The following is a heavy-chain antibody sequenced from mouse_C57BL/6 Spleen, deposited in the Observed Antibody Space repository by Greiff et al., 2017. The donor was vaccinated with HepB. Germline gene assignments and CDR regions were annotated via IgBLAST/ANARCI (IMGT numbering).Heavy chain of an antibody. CDR1: GFNIKDDY. CDR2: IDPENGDT. CDR3: TPPPGRFAY. V-gene: IGHV14-4*01. Sequence: EVKLQQSGAELVRPGASVKLSCTASGFNIKDDYMHWVKQRPEQGLEWIGWIDPENGDTEYASKFQGKATITADTSSNTAYLQLSSLTSEDTAVYYCTPPPGRFAYWGQGTLVTVSA. J-gene: IGHJ3*01.